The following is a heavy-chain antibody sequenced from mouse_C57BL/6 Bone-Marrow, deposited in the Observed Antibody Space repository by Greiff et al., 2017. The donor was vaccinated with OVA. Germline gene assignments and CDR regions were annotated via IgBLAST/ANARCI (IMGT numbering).Heavy chain of an antibody. Sequence: VQLQQPGAELVRPGSSVKLSCKASGYTFTSYWMDWVKQRPGQGLEWIGNIYPSDSETHYNQKFKDKATLTVDKSSSTAYMQLSSLTSEDSAVYYCAIYYSNYVAMDYWGQGTSVTVSS. CDR3: AIYYSNYVAMDY. V-gene: IGHV1-61*01. D-gene: IGHD2-5*01. J-gene: IGHJ4*01. CDR2: IYPSDSET. CDR1: GYTFTSYW.